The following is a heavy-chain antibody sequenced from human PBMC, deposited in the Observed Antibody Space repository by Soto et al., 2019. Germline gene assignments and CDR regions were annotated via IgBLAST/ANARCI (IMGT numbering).Heavy chain of an antibody. J-gene: IGHJ4*02. V-gene: IGHV4-39*01. Sequence: QLQLQESGPGLVKPSETLSLTCTVSGGSISSSSYYWGWIRQPPGKGLEWIGSIYYSGSTYYNPSLKSRATISVDTSKNQFSLKLSSVTAADTAVYYCASLPYYYDSSGYYYAERYYFDYWGQGTLVTVSS. D-gene: IGHD3-22*01. CDR2: IYYSGST. CDR3: ASLPYYYDSSGYYYAERYYFDY. CDR1: GGSISSSSYY.